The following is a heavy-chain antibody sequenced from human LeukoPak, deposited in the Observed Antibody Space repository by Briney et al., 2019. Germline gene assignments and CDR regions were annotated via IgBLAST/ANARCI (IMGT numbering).Heavy chain of an antibody. Sequence: PSETLSLTCTVSGGSISSYYWSWIRQPAGKGLEWIGRIYTSGSTNYNASLKSRVSMSVDTSKNQFTLRLSSVTAADTAVYYCARLRVSGSYLYYFDYWGQGTLVTVSS. CDR3: ARLRVSGSYLYYFDY. CDR1: GGSISSYY. V-gene: IGHV4-4*07. D-gene: IGHD1-26*01. CDR2: IYTSGST. J-gene: IGHJ4*02.